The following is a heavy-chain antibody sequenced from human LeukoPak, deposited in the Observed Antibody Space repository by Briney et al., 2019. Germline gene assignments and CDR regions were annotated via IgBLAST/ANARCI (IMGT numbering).Heavy chain of an antibody. CDR1: GYTFTGYY. J-gene: IGHJ4*02. D-gene: IGHD5-24*01. V-gene: IGHV1-2*02. CDR3: ARAEERWLQAELGPEINYFDY. CDR2: INPNSGGT. Sequence: GASVKVSCKASGYTFTGYYMHWVRQAPGQGLEWMGWINPNSGGTSYAQKFQGRVTMTRDTSTSTVYMELSSLRSEDTAVYYCARAEERWLQAELGPEINYFDYWGQGTLVTVSS.